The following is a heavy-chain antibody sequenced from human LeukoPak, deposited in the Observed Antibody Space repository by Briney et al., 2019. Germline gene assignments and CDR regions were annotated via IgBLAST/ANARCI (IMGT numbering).Heavy chain of an antibody. D-gene: IGHD6-6*01. J-gene: IGHJ4*02. Sequence: SETLSLTCTVSGGSISSYYWSWIRQPPGKGLEWIGEINHSGSINYNPSLKSRVTISVDTSKNQFSLKLSSVTAADTAVYYCARGSKYSSSSSGEDYWGQGTLVTVSS. V-gene: IGHV4-34*01. CDR2: INHSGSI. CDR1: GGSISSYY. CDR3: ARGSKYSSSSSGEDY.